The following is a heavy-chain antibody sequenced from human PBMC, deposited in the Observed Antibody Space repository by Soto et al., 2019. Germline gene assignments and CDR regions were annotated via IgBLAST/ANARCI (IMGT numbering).Heavy chain of an antibody. J-gene: IGHJ4*02. CDR3: ARFLMAVAGTETSLDFDY. CDR1: GYTFTSYG. CDR2: ISAYNGNT. D-gene: IGHD6-19*01. V-gene: IGHV1-18*01. Sequence: ASVKVSCKASGYTFTSYGISWVRQAPGQGLEWMGWISAYNGNTNYAQKLQGRVTMTTDTSTSTAYMELRSLRSDDTAVYYCARFLMAVAGTETSLDFDYWGQGTLVTVSS.